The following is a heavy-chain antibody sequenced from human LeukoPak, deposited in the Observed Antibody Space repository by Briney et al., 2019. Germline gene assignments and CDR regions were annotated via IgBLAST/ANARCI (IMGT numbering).Heavy chain of an antibody. CDR2: IYYSGST. V-gene: IGHV4-59*01. CDR3: AGASSGWYGIDY. J-gene: IGHJ4*02. D-gene: IGHD6-19*01. Sequence: PSETLSLTCTVSDGSINNYYWSWIRQPPGKGLEWIGYIYYSGSTNYNPSLKSRVTISVDTSKNQFSLKLSSVTAADTAVYYCAGASSGWYGIDYWGQGTLVTVSS. CDR1: DGSINNYY.